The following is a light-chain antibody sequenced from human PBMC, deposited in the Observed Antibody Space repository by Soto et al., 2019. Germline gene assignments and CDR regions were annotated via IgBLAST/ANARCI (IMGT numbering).Light chain of an antibody. Sequence: DIQMTQSPSTLSASVGDRVTITCRASQSISSWLAWYQQKPGKAPKLLIYKASTLQSGVPSRFSGSGSGTEFTLAISSLQPDDSATYYCQQYNYNWPFGQGTKVDI. J-gene: IGKJ1*01. CDR3: QQYNYNWP. CDR2: KAS. CDR1: QSISSW. V-gene: IGKV1-5*03.